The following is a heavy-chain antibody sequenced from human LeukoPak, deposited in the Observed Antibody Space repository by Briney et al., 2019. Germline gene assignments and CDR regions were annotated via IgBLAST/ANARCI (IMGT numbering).Heavy chain of an antibody. D-gene: IGHD3-10*01. CDR2: IYYSGSN. J-gene: IGHJ5*02. CDR3: ASVRRITMVRGVCWFDR. CDR1: GGSISSGDYY. Sequence: PSQTLSLTRPVSGGSISSGDYYWSWIRQPPGKGLEWIGYIYYSGSNYYNPSLKSRVTISVDTSKKQFSLKLSSVTAAATAVYYCASVRRITMVRGVCWFDRWGQGTLVTVSS. V-gene: IGHV4-30-4*01.